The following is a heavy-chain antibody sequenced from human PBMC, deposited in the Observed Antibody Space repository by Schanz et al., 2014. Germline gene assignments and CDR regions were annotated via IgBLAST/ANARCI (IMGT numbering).Heavy chain of an antibody. J-gene: IGHJ4*02. D-gene: IGHD2-2*01. V-gene: IGHV4-59*01. Sequence: QVQLQESGPGLVKPSETLSLTCTVSSASIRTYYWSWIRQPPGKGLEWIGYIYYSGGTTYNPSLKSRVTVSVDTSKKQFSLNLSSVTAADTAVYYCARGRVVPAAPEFDYWGQGILVTVSS. CDR3: ARGRVVPAAPEFDY. CDR2: IYYSGGT. CDR1: SASIRTYY.